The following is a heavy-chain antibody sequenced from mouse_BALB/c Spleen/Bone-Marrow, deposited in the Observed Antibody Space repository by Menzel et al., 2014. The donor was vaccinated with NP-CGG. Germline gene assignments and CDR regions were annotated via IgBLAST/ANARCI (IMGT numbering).Heavy chain of an antibody. CDR2: ISSGGGST. Sequence: EVQRVESGGGLVKPEGSLKLSCAASGFAFSSYDMSWVRQTPEKRLEWVAYISSGGGSTYYPDTVKGRFTISRDNAKNTLYLQMSSLKSEDTAMYYCARLDYGNYEGGAMDYWGQGTSVTVSS. CDR1: GFAFSSYD. V-gene: IGHV5-12-1*01. CDR3: ARLDYGNYEGGAMDY. J-gene: IGHJ4*01. D-gene: IGHD2-1*01.